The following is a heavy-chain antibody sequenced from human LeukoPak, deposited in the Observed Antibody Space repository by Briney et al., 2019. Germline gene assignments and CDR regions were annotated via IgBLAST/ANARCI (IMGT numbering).Heavy chain of an antibody. J-gene: IGHJ4*02. CDR3: TTFYHEYSPY. Sequence: PSETLSLTCTVSGGSISSYYWSWIRQPPGKGLEWIGRIKSNADGGTPDYAAPARGRFTISRDDSKNTLYLQMNSLKTEDTAVYYCTTFYHEYSPYWGRGTLVTVSS. V-gene: IGHV3-15*01. CDR1: GGSISSYY. CDR2: IKSNADGGTP. D-gene: IGHD2/OR15-2a*01.